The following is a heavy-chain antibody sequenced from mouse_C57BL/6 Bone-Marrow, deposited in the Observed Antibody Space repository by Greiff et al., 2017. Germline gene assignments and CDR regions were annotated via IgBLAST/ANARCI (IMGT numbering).Heavy chain of an antibody. D-gene: IGHD1-1*01. J-gene: IGHJ1*03. V-gene: IGHV1-55*01. CDR2: IYPGSGST. CDR3: ARDYYGSSYPHWYFDV. Sequence: QVQLKQPGAELVKPGASVKMSCKASGYTFTSYWITWVKQRPGQGLEWIGDIYPGSGSTNYNEKFKSKATLTVDTSSSTAYMQLSSLTSEDSAVYYCARDYYGSSYPHWYFDVWGTGTTVTVSS. CDR1: GYTFTSYW.